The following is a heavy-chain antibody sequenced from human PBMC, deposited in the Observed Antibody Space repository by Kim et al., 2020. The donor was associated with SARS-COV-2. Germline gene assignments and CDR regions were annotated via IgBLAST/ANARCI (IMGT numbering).Heavy chain of an antibody. CDR2: IYSGGST. Sequence: GGSLRLSCAASGFTVSSNYMSWVRQAPGKGLEWVSVIYSGGSTYYADSVKGRFTISRDNSKNTLYLQMNSLRAEDTAVYYCARNLHYYYGMDVWGQGTTVTVSS. CDR1: GFTVSSNY. CDR3: ARNLHYYYGMDV. V-gene: IGHV3-53*01. J-gene: IGHJ6*02.